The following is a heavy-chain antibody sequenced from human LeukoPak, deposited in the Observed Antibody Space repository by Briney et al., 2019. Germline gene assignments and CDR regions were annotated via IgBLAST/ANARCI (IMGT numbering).Heavy chain of an antibody. CDR3: ARDGGGYYYYHMDV. V-gene: IGHV4-59*01. Sequence: SETLSLTCSVSGGSISNYYWSWIRQPPGKGLEWIGYINDIGSTNYNPSLESRVTISVDTSKNQFSLRLRSLTAADTAVYYCARDGGGYYYYHMDVWGKGAAVAVSS. CDR2: INDIGST. D-gene: IGHD2-15*01. J-gene: IGHJ6*03. CDR1: GGSISNYY.